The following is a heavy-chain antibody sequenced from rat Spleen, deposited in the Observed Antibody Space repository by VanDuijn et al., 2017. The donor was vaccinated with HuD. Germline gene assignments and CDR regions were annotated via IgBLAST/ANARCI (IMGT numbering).Heavy chain of an antibody. V-gene: IGHV5-22*01. CDR1: GFTFTDYY. D-gene: IGHD1-7*01. Sequence: EVQLVESDGGLVQPGRSLKLSCAASGFTFTDYYMAWVRQAPKKGLEWVASISYEGSTTYYGDSVKGRFIISRDNAKSTLYLQMDGLRSEDTATYYCATLDMGASYFDHWGQGVMVTVSS. J-gene: IGHJ2*01. CDR3: ATLDMGASYFDH. CDR2: ISYEGSTT.